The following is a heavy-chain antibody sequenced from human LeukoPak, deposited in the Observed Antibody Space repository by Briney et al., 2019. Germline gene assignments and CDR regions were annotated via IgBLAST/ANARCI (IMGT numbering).Heavy chain of an antibody. J-gene: IGHJ4*02. CDR3: ARDRRSSGWYDLFDY. CDR2: IYTSGST. Sequence: SETLSLTCTVSGGSISSYYWSWIRQPAGKGLEWIWRIYTSGSTNYNPSLKSRVTMSVDTSKNQFSLKLSSVTAADTAVYYCARDRRSSGWYDLFDYWGQGTLVTVSS. V-gene: IGHV4-4*07. D-gene: IGHD6-19*01. CDR1: GGSISSYY.